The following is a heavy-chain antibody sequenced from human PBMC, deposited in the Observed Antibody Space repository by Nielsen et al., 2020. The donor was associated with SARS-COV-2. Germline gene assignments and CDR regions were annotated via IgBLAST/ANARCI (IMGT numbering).Heavy chain of an antibody. V-gene: IGHV3-23*01. D-gene: IGHD3-10*01. Sequence: GESLKISCAASGFTFSDYAMAWVRQAPGKGLEWVSVIKTNGGITYYADSVKGRCTISRDNSKDILYLQMNSLRAEDTAVYYCAKDGAYYGVRGVVHFGYWGRGTLVTVSS. CDR2: IKTNGGIT. CDR3: AKDGAYYGVRGVVHFGY. J-gene: IGHJ4*02. CDR1: GFTFSDYA.